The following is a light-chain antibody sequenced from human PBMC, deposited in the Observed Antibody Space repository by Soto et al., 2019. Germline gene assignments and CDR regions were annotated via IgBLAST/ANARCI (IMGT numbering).Light chain of an antibody. CDR2: GAS. V-gene: IGKV3-15*01. Sequence: PGERATLSCRASEGISNRLAWYQQKPGQAPRLLIYGASTRATGVPDRFRGSGSGTEFTLTISSLQSEDFATYYCQQLNSYPITFGQGTRLEIK. CDR1: EGISNR. J-gene: IGKJ5*01. CDR3: QQLNSYPIT.